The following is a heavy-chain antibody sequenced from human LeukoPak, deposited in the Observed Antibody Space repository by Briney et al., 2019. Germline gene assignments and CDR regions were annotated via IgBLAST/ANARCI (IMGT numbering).Heavy chain of an antibody. CDR3: AKRTVTNVDY. CDR1: GFTFSTYW. D-gene: IGHD4-17*01. J-gene: IGHJ4*02. Sequence: PGGSLRLSCAASGFTFSTYWMHWVRQGPGEGPVWVSRIDSDGSTTSYADSVKGRFTISRDNAKNTLYLQMNSLRAEDTAVYYCAKRTVTNVDYWGQGTLVTVSS. V-gene: IGHV3-74*01. CDR2: IDSDGSTT.